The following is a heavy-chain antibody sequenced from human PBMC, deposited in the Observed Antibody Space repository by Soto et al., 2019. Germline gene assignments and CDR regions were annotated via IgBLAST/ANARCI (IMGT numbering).Heavy chain of an antibody. CDR3: ARVRSSWYYFDS. Sequence: PSETLSLTCTVSGGSISSSSYYWGWIRQPPGKGLEWIGSIYYSGSTYYNPSLKSRVTISVDTSKNQFSLKLSSVTAADTAVYYCARVRSSWYYFDSWGRGTLVTVSS. CDR1: GGSISSSSYY. CDR2: IYYSGST. D-gene: IGHD6-13*01. J-gene: IGHJ4*02. V-gene: IGHV4-39*01.